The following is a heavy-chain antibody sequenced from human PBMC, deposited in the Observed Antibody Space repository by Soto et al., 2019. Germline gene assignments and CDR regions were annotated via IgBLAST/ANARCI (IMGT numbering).Heavy chain of an antibody. CDR1: GGTFSSYA. J-gene: IGHJ6*02. CDR2: IIPIFVTA. V-gene: IGHV1-69*01. D-gene: IGHD3-22*01. Sequence: QVQLVQSGAEVKQPGSSVKVSCKASGGTFSSYAISWVRLAPGQGLEWMGGIIPIFVTANYAQKFQGRVTITADESTSTAYMELSSLRSEDTAVYYCARDQYYYDSSGYYHSFYYYGMDVWGQGTTVTVSS. CDR3: ARDQYYYDSSGYYHSFYYYGMDV.